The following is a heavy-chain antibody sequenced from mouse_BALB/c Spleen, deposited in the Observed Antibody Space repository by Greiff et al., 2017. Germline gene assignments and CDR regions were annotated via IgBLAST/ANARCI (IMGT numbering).Heavy chain of an antibody. CDR2: INPSNGRT. D-gene: IGHD2-4*01. Sequence: QVQLQQPGAELVKPGASVKLSCKASGYTFTSYWMHWVKQRPGQGLEWIGEINPSNGRTNYNEKFKSKATLTVDKSSSTAYMQLSSLTSEDSAVYYCARSRSTMITTRFAYWGQGTLVTVSA. CDR3: ARSRSTMITTRFAY. V-gene: IGHV1S81*02. J-gene: IGHJ3*01. CDR1: GYTFTSYW.